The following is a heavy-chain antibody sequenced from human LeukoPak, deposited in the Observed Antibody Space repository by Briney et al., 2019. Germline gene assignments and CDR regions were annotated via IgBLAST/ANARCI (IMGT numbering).Heavy chain of an antibody. CDR2: IKEDGSEK. CDR1: GFTFTSFW. V-gene: IGHV3-7*01. D-gene: IGHD1/OR15-1a*01. CDR3: VRDRTLSVY. Sequence: GGSLRLSCAVSGFTFTSFWMSWVRQAPGKGLEWVANIKEDGSEKYYVDSVKGRFTISRDNAKNSLYLELNSLRTEDTAVYCCVRDRTLSVYWGQGTLVTVSS. J-gene: IGHJ4*02.